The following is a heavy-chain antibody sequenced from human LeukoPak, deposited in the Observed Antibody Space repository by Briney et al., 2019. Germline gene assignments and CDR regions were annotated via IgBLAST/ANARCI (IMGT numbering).Heavy chain of an antibody. CDR3: ARYPYYDSSGSNKREDY. CDR1: GFTFSSYS. Sequence: PGGSLRLSCAASGFTFSSYSMNWVRQAPGKGLEWVSYISSSSSTIYYADSVKGRLTISRDNAKNSLYLQMNSLRAEDTAVYYCARYPYYDSSGSNKREDYWGQGTLVTVSS. D-gene: IGHD3-22*01. CDR2: ISSSSSTI. V-gene: IGHV3-48*01. J-gene: IGHJ4*02.